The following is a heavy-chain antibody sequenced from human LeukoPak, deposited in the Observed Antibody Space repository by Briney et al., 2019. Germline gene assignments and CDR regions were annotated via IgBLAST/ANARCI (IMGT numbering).Heavy chain of an antibody. V-gene: IGHV4-31*03. J-gene: IGHJ6*03. CDR2: IYYSGST. Sequence: SETLSLTCTVPGGSISSGGYYWSWLRQHPGKGLEWIGYIYYSGSTYYNPSLKSRVTISVDTSKNQFSLKLSSVTAADTAVYYCARGFWSGYYTTYYYYYMDVWGKGTTVTVSS. CDR1: GGSISSGGYY. D-gene: IGHD3-3*01. CDR3: ARGFWSGYYTTYYYYYMDV.